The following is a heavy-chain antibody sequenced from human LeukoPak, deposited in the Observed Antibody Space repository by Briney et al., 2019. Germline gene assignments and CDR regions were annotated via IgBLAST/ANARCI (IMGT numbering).Heavy chain of an antibody. V-gene: IGHV1-69*04. Sequence: SVKVSCKASGGTFSSYAISWVRQAPGQGLEWMGRIIPILGIANYAQKFQGRVTITADKSTSTAYMELSSLRSEDTAVYYCARDPRLLWWYSSPYYFDYWGQGTLVTVSS. J-gene: IGHJ4*02. D-gene: IGHD2-21*01. CDR2: IIPILGIA. CDR1: GGTFSSYA. CDR3: ARDPRLLWWYSSPYYFDY.